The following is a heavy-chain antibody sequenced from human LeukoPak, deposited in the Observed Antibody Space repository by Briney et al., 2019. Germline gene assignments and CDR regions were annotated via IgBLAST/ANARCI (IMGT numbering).Heavy chain of an antibody. V-gene: IGHV3-23*01. CDR2: ISGSGGST. Sequence: GGSLRLSCAASGFTFSSYSMNWVRQAPGKGLEWVSAISGSGGSTYYADSVKGRFTISRDNSKSTLYLQMNSLRAEDTAVYYCAKVQSMVGAPWVDYWGQGTLVTVSS. J-gene: IGHJ4*02. CDR1: GFTFSSYS. D-gene: IGHD1-26*01. CDR3: AKVQSMVGAPWVDY.